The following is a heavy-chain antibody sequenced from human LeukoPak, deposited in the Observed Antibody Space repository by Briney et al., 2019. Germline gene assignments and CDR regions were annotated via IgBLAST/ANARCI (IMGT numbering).Heavy chain of an antibody. Sequence: PSETLSLTCTVSGGYITTNGYCWVWIRQSPGEALEWIGSISYSGNTFYNPSIKSRVTISVDTSKNHFSLTLTSVTAADTALYFCANSDTFYNVMSGPWGQGTLVTVSS. CDR1: GGYITTNGYC. V-gene: IGHV4-39*02. CDR3: ANSDTFYNVMSGP. CDR2: ISYSGNT. J-gene: IGHJ5*02. D-gene: IGHD3-10*01.